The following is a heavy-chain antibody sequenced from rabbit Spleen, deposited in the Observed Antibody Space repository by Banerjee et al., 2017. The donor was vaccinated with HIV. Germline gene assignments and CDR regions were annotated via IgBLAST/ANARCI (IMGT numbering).Heavy chain of an antibody. Sequence: QSLEESGGDRVKPGASLTLTCTASGVYFIGSSYMCWVRQAPGKGLEWIACIETDSSGFTFFATWAKGRFTISKTSSTTVTLQMTSLTAADTATHFCVRAYGPYSAYGYPTFNLWGPGTLVTVS. CDR1: GVYFIGSSY. CDR2: IETDSSGFT. J-gene: IGHJ4*01. CDR3: VRAYGPYSAYGYPTFNL. D-gene: IGHD6-1*01. V-gene: IGHV1S40*01.